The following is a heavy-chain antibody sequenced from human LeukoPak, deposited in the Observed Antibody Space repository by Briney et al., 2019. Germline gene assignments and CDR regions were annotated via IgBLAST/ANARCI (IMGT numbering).Heavy chain of an antibody. CDR2: ISYDGSNK. J-gene: IGHJ4*02. CDR1: GFTFSSYA. D-gene: IGHD2-15*01. V-gene: IGHV3-30*04. Sequence: PGGSLRLSCAASGFTFSSYAMHWVRQAPGKGLEWVAVISYDGSNKYYADSVKGRFTISRDNSKNTLYLQMNSLRAGDTAVYYCARDRGGGSCYDYWGQGTLVTVSS. CDR3: ARDRGGGSCYDY.